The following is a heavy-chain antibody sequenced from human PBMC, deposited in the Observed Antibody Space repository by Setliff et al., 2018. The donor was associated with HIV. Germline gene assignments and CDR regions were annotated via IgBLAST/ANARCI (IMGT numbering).Heavy chain of an antibody. D-gene: IGHD2-2*01. Sequence: PSETLSLTCTVSGGSISSGNYYWSWIRQPAGKGLEWIGRIYSSGSTNYNPSLKSRVTISINTSKNQFSLKLSSVTAADTAVYYCARDRDIVVVPASPQGYYYYMDVWGKGTTVT. CDR3: ARDRDIVVVPASPQGYYYYMDV. CDR1: GGSISSGNYY. V-gene: IGHV4-61*02. J-gene: IGHJ6*03. CDR2: IYSSGST.